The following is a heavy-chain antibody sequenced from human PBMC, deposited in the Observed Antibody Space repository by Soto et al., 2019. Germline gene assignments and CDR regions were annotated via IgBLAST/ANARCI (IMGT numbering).Heavy chain of an antibody. CDR1: GFTFSDYW. J-gene: IGHJ4*02. D-gene: IGHD3-9*01. CDR2: INPDGSYT. CDR3: ASDMTGPKDY. Sequence: EVQVVESGGGLAQPGGSLRLSCAASGFTFSDYWIHWVRQAPGKGLVWVSRINPDGSYTSYADSVKGRFTISRDNAKSTLYLQMNSLRAEDAAVYYCASDMTGPKDYWGQGTLVTVSS. V-gene: IGHV3-74*01.